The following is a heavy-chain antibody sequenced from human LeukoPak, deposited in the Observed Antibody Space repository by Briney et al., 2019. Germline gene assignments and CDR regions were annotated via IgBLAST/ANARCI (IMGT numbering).Heavy chain of an antibody. J-gene: IGHJ4*02. CDR1: GGSVSSGSYY. V-gene: IGHV4-61*01. CDR3: ARVVRAALDFDY. D-gene: IGHD6-25*01. CDR2: IYYSGST. Sequence: SETLSLTCTVSGGSVSSGSYYWSWIRQPPGKGLEWFGYIYYSGSTNYNPSLKSRVTISVDTSKNQFSLKLSSVTAADTAVYYCARVVRAALDFDYWGQGTLVTVSS.